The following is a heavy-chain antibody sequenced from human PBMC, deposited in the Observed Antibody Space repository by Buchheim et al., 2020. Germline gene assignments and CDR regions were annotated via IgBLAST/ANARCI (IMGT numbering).Heavy chain of an antibody. J-gene: IGHJ4*02. Sequence: EVQLVESGGGLVQPGGSLRLSCAASGFTFSSYWMSWVRQAPGKGLEWVANIKQDGSEKYYVDSVKGRFTISRDNAKNSLYLQMNSLRAEDTAVYYCARDTGKHSSGRASPNDYWGQGTL. V-gene: IGHV3-7*01. CDR1: GFTFSSYW. D-gene: IGHD6-19*01. CDR2: IKQDGSEK. CDR3: ARDTGKHSSGRASPNDY.